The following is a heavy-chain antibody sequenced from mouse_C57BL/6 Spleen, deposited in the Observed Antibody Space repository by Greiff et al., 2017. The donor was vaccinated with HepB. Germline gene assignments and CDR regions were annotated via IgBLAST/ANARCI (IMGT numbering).Heavy chain of an antibody. CDR1: GFTFSSYT. D-gene: IGHD1-1*01. CDR3: ARQGNYYGSSYYAMDY. CDR2: ISGGGGNT. J-gene: IGHJ4*01. Sequence: EVMLVESGGGLVKPGGSLKLSCAASGFTFSSYTMSWVRQTPEKRLEWVATISGGGGNTYYPDSVKGRFTISRDNAKNTLYLQMSSLRSEDTALYYCARQGNYYGSSYYAMDYWGQGTSVTVSS. V-gene: IGHV5-9*01.